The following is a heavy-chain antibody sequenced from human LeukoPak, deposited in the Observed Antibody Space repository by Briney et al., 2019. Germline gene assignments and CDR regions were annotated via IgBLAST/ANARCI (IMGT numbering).Heavy chain of an antibody. CDR3: ARRRYSSDLTGFDP. J-gene: IGHJ5*02. CDR2: IYSSGST. CDR1: GGSISSYY. V-gene: IGHV4-4*07. D-gene: IGHD6-19*01. Sequence: SETLSLTCTVSGGSISSYYWSWIRQPAGKGLEWIGRIYSSGSTNYNPSLKSRVTISVDTSKNQFSLKLSSVTAADTAVYYCARRRYSSDLTGFDPWGQGTLVTVSS.